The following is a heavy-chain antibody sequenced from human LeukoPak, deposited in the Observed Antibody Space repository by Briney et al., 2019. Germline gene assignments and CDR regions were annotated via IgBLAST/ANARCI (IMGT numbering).Heavy chain of an antibody. CDR2: TYYRSKWYN. D-gene: IGHD6-13*01. J-gene: IGHJ6*03. CDR3: ARGTNSRSSWYEVIYYHYYYMDV. Sequence: SQTLSLTCAISGDSVSSNSAAWNWIRQSPSRGLEWLGRTYYRSKWYNDYAVSVKSRITINPDTSKNQFSLQLNSVTPEDTAVSYCARGTNSRSSWYEVIYYHYYYMDVWGKGTTVTVSS. V-gene: IGHV6-1*01. CDR1: GDSVSSNSAA.